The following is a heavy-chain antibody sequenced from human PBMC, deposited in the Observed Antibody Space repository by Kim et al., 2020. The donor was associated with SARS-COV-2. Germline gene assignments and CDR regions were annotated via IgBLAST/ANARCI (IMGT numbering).Heavy chain of an antibody. J-gene: IGHJ5*02. CDR2: IIPIFGTA. D-gene: IGHD6-13*01. Sequence: SVKVSCKASGGTFSSYAISWVRQAPGQGLEWMGGIIPIFGTANYAQKFQGRVTITADESTSTAYMELSSLRSEDTAVYYCAMQRAMRQQLGWFDPWGQGTLVTVSS. CDR3: AMQRAMRQQLGWFDP. V-gene: IGHV1-69*13. CDR1: GGTFSSYA.